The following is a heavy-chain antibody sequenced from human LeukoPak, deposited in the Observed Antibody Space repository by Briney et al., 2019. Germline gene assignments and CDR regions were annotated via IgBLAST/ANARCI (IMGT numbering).Heavy chain of an antibody. V-gene: IGHV4-59*12. CDR2: IYYRGST. CDR1: GGSLSSYY. Sequence: SETLSLTCIVSGGSLSSYYWSWIRQSPGKGLEWIGYIYYRGSTNDTPSLKSRVSMSVDTSSKQFSLELSSVPAADTAVYYCARDTYYYDSSTYYMFDYWGQGTLVTVSS. D-gene: IGHD3-22*01. CDR3: ARDTYYYDSSTYYMFDY. J-gene: IGHJ4*02.